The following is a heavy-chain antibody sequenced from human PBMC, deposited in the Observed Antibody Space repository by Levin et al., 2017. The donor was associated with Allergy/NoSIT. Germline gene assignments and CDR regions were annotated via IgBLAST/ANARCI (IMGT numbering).Heavy chain of an antibody. J-gene: IGHJ6*02. Sequence: ASVKVSCKASGYTFTSYGISWVRQAPGQGLEWMGFISAYNGDTNYAQKVQGRVTMTADTSTSTAYVELRSLRSDDSAVYYCARGLGTIGYYYGMDVWGQGTTVTVSS. V-gene: IGHV1-18*01. D-gene: IGHD2-8*01. CDR3: ARGLGTIGYYYGMDV. CDR2: ISAYNGDT. CDR1: GYTFTSYG.